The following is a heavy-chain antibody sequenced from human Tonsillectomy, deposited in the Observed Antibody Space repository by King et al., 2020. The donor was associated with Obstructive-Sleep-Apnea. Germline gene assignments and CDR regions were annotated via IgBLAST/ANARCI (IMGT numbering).Heavy chain of an antibody. J-gene: IGHJ4*02. CDR3: AMDPRIVGGYFKN. Sequence: VQLVESGGGLVQPGGSLRLSCAASGFTFSSYWMHWVRQAPGKGLVWVSRINSDGSSTSYADSVKGRFTISRDNAKNTLYLQMNSLRAEDTAVYYCAMDPRIVGGYFKNWGQGTLVTVSS. D-gene: IGHD5-12*01. CDR2: INSDGSST. CDR1: GFTFSSYW. V-gene: IGHV3-74*01.